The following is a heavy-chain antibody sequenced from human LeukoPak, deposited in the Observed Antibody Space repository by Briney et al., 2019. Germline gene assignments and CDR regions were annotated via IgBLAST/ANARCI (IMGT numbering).Heavy chain of an antibody. Sequence: PGGSLRLSRAASGFTFSSYAMSWVRQAPGKGLEWVSAISGSGGSTYYADSVKRRFTISRDNSKNTLYLQMNSLRAEDTAVYYCAKDSYDFWSGYSLFDYWGQGTLVTVSS. CDR2: ISGSGGST. V-gene: IGHV3-23*01. D-gene: IGHD3-3*01. CDR1: GFTFSSYA. CDR3: AKDSYDFWSGYSLFDY. J-gene: IGHJ4*02.